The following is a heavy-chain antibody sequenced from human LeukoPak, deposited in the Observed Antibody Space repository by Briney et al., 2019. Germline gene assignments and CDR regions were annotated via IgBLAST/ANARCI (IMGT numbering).Heavy chain of an antibody. V-gene: IGHV1-46*01. CDR1: GYTFTGYY. Sequence: ASVKVSCKASGYTFTGYYMHWVRQAPGQGLEWMGIINPSGGSTSYAQKFQGRVTMTRDMSTSTVYMELSSLRSEDTAVYYCARTPIAAAGFDYWGQGTLVTVSS. CDR2: INPSGGST. CDR3: ARTPIAAAGFDY. J-gene: IGHJ4*02. D-gene: IGHD6-13*01.